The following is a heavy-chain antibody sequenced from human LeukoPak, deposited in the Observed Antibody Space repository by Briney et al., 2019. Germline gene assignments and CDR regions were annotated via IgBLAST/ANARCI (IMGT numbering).Heavy chain of an antibody. Sequence: PGGSLRLSCAASGFTFSDYYMSWIRQAPGKGLEWVSYISSSGSTIYYADSVKGRFTISRDNAKNSLYLQMNSLRAEDTAVYYCARDLRSYDFWSGSAYYGMDVWGQGTTVTVSS. CDR1: GFTFSDYY. CDR2: ISSSGSTI. D-gene: IGHD3-3*01. V-gene: IGHV3-11*01. CDR3: ARDLRSYDFWSGSAYYGMDV. J-gene: IGHJ6*02.